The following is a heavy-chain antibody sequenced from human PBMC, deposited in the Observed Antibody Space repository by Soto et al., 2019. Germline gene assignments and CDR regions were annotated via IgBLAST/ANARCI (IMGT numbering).Heavy chain of an antibody. D-gene: IGHD2-15*01. Sequence: GGSLRLSCAASGFTFSSYGMHWVRQAPGKGLEWVAVISYDGSNKYYADSVKGRFTISRDNSKNTLYLQMNSLRAEDTAVYYCANPTLEYCSGGSCYSGWFDPWGQGTLVTVSS. CDR2: ISYDGSNK. CDR1: GFTFSSYG. J-gene: IGHJ5*02. CDR3: ANPTLEYCSGGSCYSGWFDP. V-gene: IGHV3-30*18.